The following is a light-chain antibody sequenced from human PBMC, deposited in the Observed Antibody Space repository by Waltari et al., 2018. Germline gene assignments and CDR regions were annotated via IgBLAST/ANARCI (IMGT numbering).Light chain of an antibody. J-gene: IGLJ3*02. CDR2: DVS. Sequence: QSALTQPASVSGSPGQSITISCTGTSSDVGGYNYVSWYQQHPGKAPKLMIYDVSKRPSGLPNLYAGSKSSNTASLTISGLQAEDEADYYCSSYTISSTWVFGGGTKLTVL. CDR3: SSYTISSTWV. V-gene: IGLV2-14*01. CDR1: SSDVGGYNY.